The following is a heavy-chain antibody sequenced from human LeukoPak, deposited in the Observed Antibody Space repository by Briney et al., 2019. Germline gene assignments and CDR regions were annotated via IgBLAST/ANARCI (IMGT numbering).Heavy chain of an antibody. D-gene: IGHD6-19*01. J-gene: IGHJ4*02. V-gene: IGHV1-69*13. CDR1: GGTFSSYA. Sequence: SVKVSCKASGGTFSSYAISWVRQAPGQGLEWMGGIIPIFGTANYAQKFQGRVTITADESTSTAYMELCSLRSEDTAVYYCAREGLRAVAGTRGAYYFDYGGQGTLVTVSS. CDR3: AREGLRAVAGTRGAYYFDY. CDR2: IIPIFGTA.